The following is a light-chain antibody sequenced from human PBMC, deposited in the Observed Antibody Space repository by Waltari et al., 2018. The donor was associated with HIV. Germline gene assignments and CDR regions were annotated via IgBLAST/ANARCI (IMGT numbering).Light chain of an antibody. CDR1: SGEGVGYNS. CDR3: SSYTSTSTVYV. V-gene: IGLV2-14*03. CDR2: AVS. Sequence: QSPLTQPASVSGFPVQSISLPCTGSSGEGVGYNSVPCYQLHLGKAPKLMIYAVSNRPSGVSNRFSGSKSDNTASLTISGLQAEDEADYYCSSYTSTSTVYVFGTGTEVTVL. J-gene: IGLJ1*01.